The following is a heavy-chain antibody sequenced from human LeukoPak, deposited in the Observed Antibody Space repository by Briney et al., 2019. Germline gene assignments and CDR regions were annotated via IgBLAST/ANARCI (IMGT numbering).Heavy chain of an antibody. D-gene: IGHD3-22*01. CDR1: GFTFGDYA. CDR2: IRSKAYGGTT. V-gene: IGHV3-49*03. CDR3: SRARLRANYYDRSGRSAFDV. Sequence: HPGGSLRLSCTASGFTFGDYAMSWFRQAPGKGLEWVAFIRSKAYGGTTEYAASVKGRFPISRDDSKSIAYLQMNSLKTEDTAVYYCSRARLRANYYDRSGRSAFDVWGQGTMVTVSS. J-gene: IGHJ3*01.